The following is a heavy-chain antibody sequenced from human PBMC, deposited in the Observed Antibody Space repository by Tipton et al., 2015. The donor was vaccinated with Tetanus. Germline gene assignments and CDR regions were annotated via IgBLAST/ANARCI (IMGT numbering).Heavy chain of an antibody. J-gene: IGHJ4*02. CDR3: ARVIRRSMIGYGVFDS. D-gene: IGHD4-17*01. Sequence: QLVQSRAEVKEPGASVKVSCKASGYNFVNFGISWVRQAPGQGLEWMGWISAYNGKTKYAQRLQGRVTMTTDRSASTAYMDLRRLRSDDTAVYYCARVIRRSMIGYGVFDSWGQGTLVAVSS. V-gene: IGHV1-18*01. CDR1: GYNFVNFG. CDR2: ISAYNGKT.